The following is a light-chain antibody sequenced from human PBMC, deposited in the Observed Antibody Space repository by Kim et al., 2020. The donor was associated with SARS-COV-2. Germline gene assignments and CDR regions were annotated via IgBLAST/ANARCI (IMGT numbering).Light chain of an antibody. J-gene: IGLJ2*01. CDR2: DIS. CDR1: SSVVGHYNV. Sequence: GQSITISCTGSSSVVGHYNVVSWYQHHPSEAHNLMIYDISQRPSGVSHRFSASKSGKTASLTIAGHQADDEADYYCSSYTSSSTLVFGGGTQLTVL. V-gene: IGLV2-14*03. CDR3: SSYTSSSTLV.